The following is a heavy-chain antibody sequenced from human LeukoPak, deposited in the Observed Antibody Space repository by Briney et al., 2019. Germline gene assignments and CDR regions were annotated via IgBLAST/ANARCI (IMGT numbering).Heavy chain of an antibody. CDR2: INLDGSEK. Sequence: GGSLRLSCAASGFTFSSYGMHWARQAPGKGLEWVAYINLDGSEKSYVDSVKGRFTISRDNDKNSLYLQMNSLRAEDTAVYYCARDGDILTGYYIKGGVVDAFDIWGQGTMVTVSS. CDR1: GFTFSSYG. V-gene: IGHV3-7*01. D-gene: IGHD3-9*01. J-gene: IGHJ3*02. CDR3: ARDGDILTGYYIKGGVVDAFDI.